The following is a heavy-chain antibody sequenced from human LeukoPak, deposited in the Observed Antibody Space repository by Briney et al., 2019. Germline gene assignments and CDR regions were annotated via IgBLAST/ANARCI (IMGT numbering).Heavy chain of an antibody. V-gene: IGHV3-48*03. CDR2: ISSSGSTI. J-gene: IGHJ4*02. CDR3: ARDVGDGYYFDY. D-gene: IGHD3-10*01. Sequence: GGSLRLSCAASGFTFSSYEMNWVRQAPGKGLEWVSYISSSGSTIYYADSVKGRSTISRDNAKNSLYLQMNSLRAEDTAVYYCARDVGDGYYFDYWGQGTLVTVSS. CDR1: GFTFSSYE.